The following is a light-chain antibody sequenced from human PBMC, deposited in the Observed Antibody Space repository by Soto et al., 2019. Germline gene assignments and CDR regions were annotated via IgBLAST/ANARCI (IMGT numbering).Light chain of an antibody. V-gene: IGKV2-24*01. CDR2: KIS. CDR1: QSLVRTDGNTY. Sequence: DIVMTQTPLSSPVTLGQPGYISCRSSQSLVRTDGNTYLSSFQQRPGQPPRLLIYKISNRFSGVPDRFSGSGAATDFTLKISRVEAEDVGIYYCKQTTEFSRTFGQGTKVDIK. CDR3: KQTTEFSRT. J-gene: IGKJ1*01.